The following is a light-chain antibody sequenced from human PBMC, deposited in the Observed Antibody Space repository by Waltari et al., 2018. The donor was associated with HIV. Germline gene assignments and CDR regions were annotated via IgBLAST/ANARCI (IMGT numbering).Light chain of an antibody. J-gene: IGKJ1*01. CDR1: QSVSSN. CDR2: GAS. CDR3: QQYNNWLRT. V-gene: IGKV3-15*01. Sequence: EIVMTQSPATLSVSPGERATLSCRASQSVSSNLAWYQQKPGQAPRLLIYGASIRATGIPASFSGSGSGTEFTLTISSLQSEDFAVYYCQQYNNWLRTFGQGTKVESK.